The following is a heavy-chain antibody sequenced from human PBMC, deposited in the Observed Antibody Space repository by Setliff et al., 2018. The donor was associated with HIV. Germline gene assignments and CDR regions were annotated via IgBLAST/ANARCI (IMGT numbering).Heavy chain of an antibody. Sequence: SETLSLTCTVSGVSVSSGGYYWSWIRQHPGKGLEWIGYVYYTGTSYFNPSLKSRITISVDTSKNHFSLKLGFVTAADTAVYYCARGGSTTWDLAEYFQHWGHGTLVTVSS. CDR2: VYYTGTS. V-gene: IGHV4-31*03. D-gene: IGHD2-2*01. J-gene: IGHJ1*01. CDR1: GVSVSSGGYY. CDR3: ARGGSTTWDLAEYFQH.